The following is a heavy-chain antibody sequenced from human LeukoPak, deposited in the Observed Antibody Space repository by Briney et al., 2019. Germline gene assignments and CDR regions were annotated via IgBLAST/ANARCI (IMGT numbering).Heavy chain of an antibody. D-gene: IGHD1-14*01. CDR1: GFTFSSYS. J-gene: IGHJ4*02. CDR2: ISSGSTYI. CDR3: ARAMQNRFDY. Sequence: GGSLRLSCAASGFTFSSYSMNWVRQAPGKGLEWVSSISSGSTYIYYADSVKGRFTISRDNAKNSLYLQMNSLRAEDTAVYYCARAMQNRFDYWGQGTLVTVSS. V-gene: IGHV3-21*01.